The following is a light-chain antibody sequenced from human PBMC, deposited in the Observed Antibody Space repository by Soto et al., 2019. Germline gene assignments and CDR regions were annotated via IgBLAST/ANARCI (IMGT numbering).Light chain of an antibody. CDR3: QHYNSYPWT. Sequence: DIQMTQSPSTLFASVGDRVTITCRASQSISYWLAWYQQKPGKAPKLLIYKASSLESGVPSRFSGSGSGTEFTLTISSLQPDDFATYYCQHYNSYPWTFGQGTKVEIK. CDR2: KAS. V-gene: IGKV1-5*03. J-gene: IGKJ1*01. CDR1: QSISYW.